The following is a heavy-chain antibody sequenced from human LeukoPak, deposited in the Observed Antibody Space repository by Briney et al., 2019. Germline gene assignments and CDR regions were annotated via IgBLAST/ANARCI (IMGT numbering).Heavy chain of an antibody. J-gene: IGHJ4*02. D-gene: IGHD6-19*01. V-gene: IGHV1-18*01. Sequence: ASVKVSCKASGYTFTSYGLSWVRQAPGQGLEWMGWISTYNDNTHYAQKFQGRVTMTPDTSTNTAYMELRSLRSDDTAVYYCAREMAVAGSGVIDSWGQGTLVTVSS. CDR3: AREMAVAGSGVIDS. CDR1: GYTFTSYG. CDR2: ISTYNDNT.